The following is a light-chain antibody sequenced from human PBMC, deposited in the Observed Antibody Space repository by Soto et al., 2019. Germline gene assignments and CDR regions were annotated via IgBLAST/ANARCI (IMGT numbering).Light chain of an antibody. CDR3: LQDYNYPWT. CDR1: QGIRND. Sequence: SSLSASVGDRVTITCRASQGIRNDLGWYQQKPGKAPKLLIYAASSLQSGVPSRFSGSGSDTDFTLTISSLQPEDFATYYCLQDYNYPWTFGQGTKVDIK. V-gene: IGKV1-6*01. CDR2: AAS. J-gene: IGKJ1*01.